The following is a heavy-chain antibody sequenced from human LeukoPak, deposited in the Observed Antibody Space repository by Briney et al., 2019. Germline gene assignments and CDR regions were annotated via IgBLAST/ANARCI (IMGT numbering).Heavy chain of an antibody. CDR2: ISYSGST. Sequence: PSETLSLTCTVSGGSISSYYWSWIRQPAGKGLEWIGYISYSGSTNYNPSLNSRVTISVDTSKNQFSLKLTSVTAADTAVYYCGRVFYSSNWNLFDPWGQGTLVTVSS. CDR1: GGSISSYY. V-gene: IGHV4-59*01. D-gene: IGHD6-13*01. J-gene: IGHJ5*02. CDR3: GRVFYSSNWNLFDP.